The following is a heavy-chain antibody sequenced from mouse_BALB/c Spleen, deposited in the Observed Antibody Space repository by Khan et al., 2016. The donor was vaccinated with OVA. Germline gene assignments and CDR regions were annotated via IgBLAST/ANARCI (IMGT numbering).Heavy chain of an antibody. CDR1: GYTFTDYS. D-gene: IGHD2-14*01. CDR3: ARDRYDNFDY. CDR2: INTETGEP. J-gene: IGHJ2*01. V-gene: IGHV9-2-1*01. Sequence: QIQLVQSGPELKKPGETVKISCKASGYTFTDYSMHWVKQAPGKGLKWMGWINTETGEPTYVDDFKGRFAFSLETSASTAYLQINNLKNEDTATYFCARDRYDNFDYWGQGTTLTVSS.